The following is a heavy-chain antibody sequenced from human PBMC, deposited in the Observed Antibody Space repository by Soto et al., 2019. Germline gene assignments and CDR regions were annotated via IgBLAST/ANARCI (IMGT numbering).Heavy chain of an antibody. Sequence: PGGSLRLSCAASGFTFSSYSMNWVRQAPGKGLEWVSYISSSSSTIYYADSVKGRFTISRGNAKNSLYLQMNSLRAEDTAVYYCARDLGVLTWRPDAFDIWGQGTMVTVSS. V-gene: IGHV3-48*01. CDR1: GFTFSSYS. CDR3: ARDLGVLTWRPDAFDI. CDR2: ISSSSSTI. D-gene: IGHD2-8*01. J-gene: IGHJ3*02.